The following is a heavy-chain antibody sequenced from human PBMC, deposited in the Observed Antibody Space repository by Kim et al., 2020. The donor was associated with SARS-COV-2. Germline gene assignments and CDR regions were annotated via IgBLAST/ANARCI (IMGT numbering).Heavy chain of an antibody. Sequence: GGSLRLSCSASGFTFSSYAMHWVRQAPGKGLEYVSAISSNGGSTYYTDSVKGRFTISRDNSKNTLYLQMSSLRAEDTAVYYCVNLAVGEKSYCSGGSCSSSFDYWGQGTLVTVSS. V-gene: IGHV3-64D*09. CDR1: GFTFSSYA. CDR3: VNLAVGEKSYCSGGSCSSSFDY. CDR2: ISSNGGST. D-gene: IGHD2-15*01. J-gene: IGHJ4*02.